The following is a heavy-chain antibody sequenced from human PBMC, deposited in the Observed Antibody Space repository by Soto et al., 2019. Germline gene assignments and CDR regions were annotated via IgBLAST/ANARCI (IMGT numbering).Heavy chain of an antibody. V-gene: IGHV4-30-2*01. J-gene: IGHJ4*02. Sequence: SETLSLTCAVSGGSISSGGYSWSWIRQPPGKGLEWIGYIYHSGSTYYNPSLKSRVTISVDRSKNQFSLKLSSVTAADTAVYYCARGPRTTVTYYFDYWGQGTLVTVSS. CDR3: ARGPRTTVTYYFDY. D-gene: IGHD4-17*01. CDR1: GGSISSGGYS. CDR2: IYHSGST.